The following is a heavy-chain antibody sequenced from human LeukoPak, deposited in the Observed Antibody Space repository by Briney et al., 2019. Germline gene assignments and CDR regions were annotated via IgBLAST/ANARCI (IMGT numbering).Heavy chain of an antibody. CDR3: ARDPSLGDYGDFYDY. CDR2: ISAYNGNT. J-gene: IGHJ4*02. CDR1: DYTFTSYG. V-gene: IGHV1-18*01. Sequence: ASVKVSCKASDYTFTSYGISWVRQAPGQGLEWMGWISAYNGNTNYAQKLQGRVTMTTDTSTSTAYVELRSLRSDDTAVYYCARDPSLGDYGDFYDYWGQGTLVTVSS. D-gene: IGHD4-17*01.